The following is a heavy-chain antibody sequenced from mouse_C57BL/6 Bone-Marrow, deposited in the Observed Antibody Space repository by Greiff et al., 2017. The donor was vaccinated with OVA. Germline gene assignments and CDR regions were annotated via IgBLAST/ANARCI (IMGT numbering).Heavy chain of an antibody. CDR3: TTESTMVTDY. D-gene: IGHD2-2*01. V-gene: IGHV14-4*01. Sequence: EVQLQQSGAELVRPGASVKLSCTASGFNIKDDYMHWVKQRPEQGLEWIGWIDPENGDTEYASKFQGKATITADTSSNTAYLQLSSLTSEDTAVYYCTTESTMVTDYWGQGTTLTVSS. CDR2: IDPENGDT. CDR1: GFNIKDDY. J-gene: IGHJ2*01.